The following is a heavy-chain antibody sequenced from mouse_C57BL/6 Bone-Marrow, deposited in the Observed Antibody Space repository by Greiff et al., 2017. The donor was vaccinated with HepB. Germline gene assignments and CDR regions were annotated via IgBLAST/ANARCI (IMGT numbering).Heavy chain of an antibody. CDR2: IWRGGST. CDR1: GFSLTSYG. V-gene: IGHV2-5*01. J-gene: IGHJ1*03. CDR3: GKRGLQREYWYFDG. D-gene: IGHD2-2*01. Sequence: VQLQQSGPGLVQPSQSLSITCTVSGFSLTSYGVHWVRQSPGKGLEWLGVIWRGGSTDYNAAFMSRLSIITDNSTSQVFFKMNSLQDDDTAIYYCGKRGLQREYWYFDGWGTGTTVTVAS.